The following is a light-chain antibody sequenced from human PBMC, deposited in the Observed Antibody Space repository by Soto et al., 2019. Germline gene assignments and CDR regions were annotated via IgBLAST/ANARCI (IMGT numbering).Light chain of an antibody. CDR2: AAS. CDR1: QGITDY. Sequence: DIQMTQSPSSLSASVGDRVTITCRASQGITDYLAWYQQKPGQVPNLLIYAASTLQSGVPSRFSASGSRTDFTLTITGLQPEDVATYYCQNYNSAPWTFGQGTKVEIK. CDR3: QNYNSAPWT. J-gene: IGKJ1*01. V-gene: IGKV1-27*01.